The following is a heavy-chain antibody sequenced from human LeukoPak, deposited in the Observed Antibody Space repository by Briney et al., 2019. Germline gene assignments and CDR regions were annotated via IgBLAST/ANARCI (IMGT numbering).Heavy chain of an antibody. D-gene: IGHD2/OR15-2a*01. CDR2: IYHSGST. CDR1: GGSISSYY. V-gene: IGHV4-59*08. CDR3: ARGELEAFDI. J-gene: IGHJ3*02. Sequence: SETLSLTCTVSGGSISSYYWSWIRQPPGKGLEWIGYIYHSGSTNYNPSLKSRVTISVDTSKNQFSLKLSSVTAADTAVYYCARGELEAFDIWGQGTMVTVSS.